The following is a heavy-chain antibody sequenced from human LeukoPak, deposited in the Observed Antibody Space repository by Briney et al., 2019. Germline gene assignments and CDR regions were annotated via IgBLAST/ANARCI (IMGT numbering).Heavy chain of an antibody. V-gene: IGHV1-18*01. J-gene: IGHJ4*02. CDR1: GYTFTIYG. D-gene: IGHD5-24*01. CDR2: ISAYNGNT. CDR3: ARAGREMATIFHPRDY. Sequence: ASVKVSFKASGYTFTIYGISWVRQAPGQGLERMGWISAYNGNTNYTQKLQGRVTMTTDTSTSTAYMELRSLRSDDTAVYYCARAGREMATIFHPRDYWGQGTLVTVSS.